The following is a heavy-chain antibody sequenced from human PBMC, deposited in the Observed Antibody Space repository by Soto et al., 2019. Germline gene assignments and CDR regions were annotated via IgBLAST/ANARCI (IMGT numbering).Heavy chain of an antibody. CDR1: GYTFTNHG. Sequence: QVQLVQSGAEVKKPGASVKVSCKTSGYTFTNHGINWVRQAPGQGLEWMGWINPYNANVNYAQKLQGRVTMTTDTSTSTAYMDLRSLTLDVTAVYYCARDRVAGIWGDAFDIWGQWTMVTVSS. D-gene: IGHD3-16*01. J-gene: IGHJ3*02. CDR3: ARDRVAGIWGDAFDI. V-gene: IGHV1-18*04. CDR2: INPYNANV.